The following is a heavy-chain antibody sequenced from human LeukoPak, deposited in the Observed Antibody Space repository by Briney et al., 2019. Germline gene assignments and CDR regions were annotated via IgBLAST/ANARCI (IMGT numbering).Heavy chain of an antibody. CDR3: ARRDVSDSSGYYPLFAH. Sequence: ASVKVSCKASGYTFSTCDINWVRQATGQGLEWIGWMNPNSGNTGFAHKFQGRVTMTRDTSINTAYMELSSLRSEDTAVYYCARRDVSDSSGYYPLFAHWGQGTLVTVSS. V-gene: IGHV1-8*01. CDR1: GYTFSTCD. D-gene: IGHD3-22*01. CDR2: MNPNSGNT. J-gene: IGHJ4*02.